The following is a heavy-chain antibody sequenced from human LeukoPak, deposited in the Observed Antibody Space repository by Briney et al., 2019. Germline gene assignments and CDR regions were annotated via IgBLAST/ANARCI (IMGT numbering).Heavy chain of an antibody. Sequence: PSETLSLTCTVSGGSVSSGSYYWGWIRQPPGKGLEWIGSIYYSGSPYYNPSLKSRVTISVDTSKNHFPLRLNSVTAADTAVYYCARGDGYNYFDYWGQGILVTVSS. D-gene: IGHD5-24*01. V-gene: IGHV4-39*02. J-gene: IGHJ4*02. CDR2: IYYSGSP. CDR1: GGSVSSGSYY. CDR3: ARGDGYNYFDY.